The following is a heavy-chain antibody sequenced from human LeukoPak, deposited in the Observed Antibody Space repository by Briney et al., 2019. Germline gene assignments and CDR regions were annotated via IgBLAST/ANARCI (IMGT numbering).Heavy chain of an antibody. J-gene: IGHJ3*02. CDR2: ISGSGGST. Sequence: GGSLRLSCAASGFTFSSYAMSWVRQAPGKGPEWVSAISGSGGSTYYADSVKGQFTIFRDNSKNTLYLQMNGLRAEDTAVYYCARHDYGDPHAFDIWGQGTMVTVSS. CDR1: GFTFSSYA. CDR3: ARHDYGDPHAFDI. V-gene: IGHV3-23*01. D-gene: IGHD4-17*01.